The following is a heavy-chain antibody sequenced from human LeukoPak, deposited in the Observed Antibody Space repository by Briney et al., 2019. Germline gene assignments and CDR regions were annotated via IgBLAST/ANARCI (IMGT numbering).Heavy chain of an antibody. V-gene: IGHV4-30-2*01. Sequence: SETLSLTCAVSGGSISSGGYSWSWIRQPPGKGLEWIGYIYHSGSTYYNPSLKSRVTISVDRSKNQFSLKLSSVTAADTAVYYCASQSKVTTYFDYWSQGTLVTVSS. CDR3: ASQSKVTTYFDY. J-gene: IGHJ4*02. CDR1: GGSISSGGYS. CDR2: IYHSGST. D-gene: IGHD4-17*01.